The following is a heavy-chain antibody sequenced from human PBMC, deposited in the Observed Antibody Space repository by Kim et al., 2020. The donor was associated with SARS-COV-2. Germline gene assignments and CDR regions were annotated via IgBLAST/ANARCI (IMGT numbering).Heavy chain of an antibody. CDR3: ARHVVVTARNYFDY. CDR1: GYTFTSYG. V-gene: IGHV1-18*01. CDR2: ISAYNGNT. J-gene: IGHJ4*02. Sequence: ASVKVSCKASGYTFTSYGISWVRQAPGQGLEWMGWISAYNGNTNYAQKLQGRVTMTTDTSTSTSYMELRSLRSDDTAVYYCARHVVVTARNYFDYWGQGTLVTVSS. D-gene: IGHD2-21*02.